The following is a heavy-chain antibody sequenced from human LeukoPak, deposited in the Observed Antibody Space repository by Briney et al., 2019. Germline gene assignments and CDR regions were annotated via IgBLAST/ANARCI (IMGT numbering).Heavy chain of an antibody. V-gene: IGHV4-39*07. D-gene: IGHD5-18*01. CDR3: ARGSHGYTVDY. J-gene: IGHJ4*02. CDR2: IYHSGST. CDR1: GYSISSSSYY. Sequence: SETLSLTCTVSGYSISSSSYYWGWIRQPPGKGLEWIGSIYHSGSTNYNPSLKSRVTISVDKSKNQFSLKLSSVTAADMAVYYCARGSHGYTVDYWGQGTLVTVSS.